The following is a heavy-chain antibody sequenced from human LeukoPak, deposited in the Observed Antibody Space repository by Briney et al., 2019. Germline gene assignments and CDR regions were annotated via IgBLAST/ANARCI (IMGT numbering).Heavy chain of an antibody. J-gene: IGHJ4*02. CDR2: IIPILGIA. Sequence: SVKVSCKASGGTFSSYAISWVRQAPGQGLDWMGRIIPILGIANYAQKFQGRVTITADKSTSTAYMELSSLRSEDTAVYYCARDRTITSSGDYWGQGTLVTVSS. CDR3: ARDRTITSSGDY. D-gene: IGHD3-10*01. CDR1: GGTFSSYA. V-gene: IGHV1-69*04.